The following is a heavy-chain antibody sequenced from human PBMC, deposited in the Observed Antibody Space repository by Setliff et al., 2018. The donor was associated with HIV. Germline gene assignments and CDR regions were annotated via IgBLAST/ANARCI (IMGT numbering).Heavy chain of an antibody. CDR1: GDSIDSPHC. CDR2: VCQRGGI. Sequence: PSETLSLTCTVSGDSIDSPHCWSWVRQSLEKGLEWIGEVCQRGGINYYPFFWSRATISMGKPKSHFSLRLTSVTAADTAVYYCARTKAPLRFFDSWGQGTLVTVSS. V-gene: IGHV4-4*02. D-gene: IGHD3-16*01. J-gene: IGHJ4*02. CDR3: ARTKAPLRFFDS.